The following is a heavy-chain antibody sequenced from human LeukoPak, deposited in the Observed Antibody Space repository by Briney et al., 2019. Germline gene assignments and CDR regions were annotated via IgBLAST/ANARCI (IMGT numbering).Heavy chain of an antibody. V-gene: IGHV3-30*18. CDR2: ISYDGSNT. D-gene: IGHD2-15*01. J-gene: IGHJ4*02. CDR3: AKDDGGSTLDY. CDR1: GFIFSSYD. Sequence: PGGSLRLSCAASGFIFSSYDMHWVRQAPGKGLEWVTVISYDGSNTYSADSVKGRFTISRDSPKNTVYLQMNSLRAEDTAVYYCAKDDGGSTLDYWGQGTLVTVSS.